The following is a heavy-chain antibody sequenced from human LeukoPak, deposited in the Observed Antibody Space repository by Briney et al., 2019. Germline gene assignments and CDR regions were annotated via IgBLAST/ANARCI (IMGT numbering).Heavy chain of an antibody. Sequence: APVKASCKASGYTFTSYGISWVRQAPGHRLEWMGWISASNGNTNYAQKLQRRVTMATATSTSTAYMELRSLRSDDTAVYYCARELGGYCSSTSCQKPYYYYMDVWGKGTTVTVSS. V-gene: IGHV1-18*01. CDR1: GYTFTSYG. D-gene: IGHD2-2*01. J-gene: IGHJ6*03. CDR2: ISASNGNT. CDR3: ARELGGYCSSTSCQKPYYYYMDV.